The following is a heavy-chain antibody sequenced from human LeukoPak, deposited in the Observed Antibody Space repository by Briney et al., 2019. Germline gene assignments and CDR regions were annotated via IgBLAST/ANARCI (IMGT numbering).Heavy chain of an antibody. J-gene: IGHJ3*02. V-gene: IGHV3-74*01. CDR1: GLTFSNYW. D-gene: IGHD3-10*01. Sequence: PGGSLRLSCAASGLTFSNYWMHWVRQAPGKGLVWVSRINSDGSSTNYADSVKGRFTIPRDNANNTLSLQMNSLRAEDTAVYYCARGSHAFDIWGQGTMVTVSS. CDR3: ARGSHAFDI. CDR2: INSDGSST.